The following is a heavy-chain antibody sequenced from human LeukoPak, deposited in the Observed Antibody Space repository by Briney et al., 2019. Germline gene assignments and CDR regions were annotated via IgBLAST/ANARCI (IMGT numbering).Heavy chain of an antibody. Sequence: GGSLRLSCAASGFTFSGYFMNWIRQAPGKGLEWVSYISPGSDYTNYADSVRGRFTISRDNAKNSLYLQMNSLRAEDTAVYFCARSGYSGYDPDYWGQGTLVTVSS. V-gene: IGHV3-11*06. CDR3: ARSGYSGYDPDY. D-gene: IGHD5-12*01. CDR1: GFTFSGYF. J-gene: IGHJ4*02. CDR2: ISPGSDYT.